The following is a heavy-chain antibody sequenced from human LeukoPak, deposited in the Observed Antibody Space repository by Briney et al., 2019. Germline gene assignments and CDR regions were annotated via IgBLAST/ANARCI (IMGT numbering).Heavy chain of an antibody. CDR1: GFTFNTYS. CDR2: ISSRSNYI. CDR3: ARDELGIRGGSSQSGYYMDV. V-gene: IGHV3-21*01. Sequence: GGSLRLSCAASGFTFNTYSMNWVRQAPGKGLEWVASISSRSNYINYAESVKGRFTISRDNAQNSLYLQMNSLRAEDTAVFYCARDELGIRGGSSQSGYYMDVWGKGTTVIVSS. J-gene: IGHJ6*03. D-gene: IGHD2-15*01.